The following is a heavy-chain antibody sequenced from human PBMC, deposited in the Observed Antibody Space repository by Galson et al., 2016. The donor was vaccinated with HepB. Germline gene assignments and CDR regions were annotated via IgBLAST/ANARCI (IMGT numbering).Heavy chain of an antibody. CDR2: IDWEDEK. Sequence: PALVKPTQSLTLTCTFSGFSLSTGGMCVSWIRQSPGKALEWLALIDWEDEKWYNPSLKTRLSISWDTSKNQVVLTMTNMDPVDTATYYCARYYYGSGTFYVYAMDVWGQGTTVTVSS. J-gene: IGHJ6*02. CDR1: GFSLSTGGMC. D-gene: IGHD3-10*01. CDR3: ARYYYGSGTFYVYAMDV. V-gene: IGHV2-70*01.